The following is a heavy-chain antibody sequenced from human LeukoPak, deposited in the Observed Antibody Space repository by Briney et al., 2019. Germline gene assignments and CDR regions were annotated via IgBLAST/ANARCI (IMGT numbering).Heavy chain of an antibody. Sequence: PGGSLRLSCAASGFTFSSYRMNWVRQAPGKGLEWVSYISSSSSTIYYADSVKGRFTISRDNSKNTLYLQMNSLRAEDTAVYYCAKQSVGGWSSDASNIWGQGTMVTVSS. CDR2: ISSSSSTI. V-gene: IGHV3-48*01. CDR3: AKQSVGGWSSDASNI. D-gene: IGHD6-19*01. J-gene: IGHJ3*02. CDR1: GFTFSSYR.